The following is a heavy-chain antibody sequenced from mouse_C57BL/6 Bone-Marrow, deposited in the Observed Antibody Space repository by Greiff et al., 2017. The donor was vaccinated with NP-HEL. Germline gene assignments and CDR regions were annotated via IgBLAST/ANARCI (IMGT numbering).Heavy chain of an antibody. CDR3: ARGTPFYPYYFDY. CDR1: GYTFTSYW. CDR2: IHPNSGST. J-gene: IGHJ2*01. V-gene: IGHV1-64*01. Sequence: VKLMQPGAELVKPGASVKLSCKASGYTFTSYWMHWVKQRPGQGLEWIGMIHPNSGSTNYNEKFKSKATLTVDKSSSTAYMQLSSLTSEDSAVYYCARGTPFYPYYFDYWGQGTTLTVSS.